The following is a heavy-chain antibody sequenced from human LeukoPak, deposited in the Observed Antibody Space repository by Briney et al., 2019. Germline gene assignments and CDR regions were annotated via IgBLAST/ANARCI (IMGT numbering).Heavy chain of an antibody. CDR1: GFTFSSYA. D-gene: IGHD6-13*01. J-gene: IGHJ4*02. Sequence: QAGGSLRLSCAASGFTFSSYAMSWVRQAPGKGLEWVSAISGSGGSTYYADSVKGRFIISRDNSKNTLYLQMNSLRAEDTAVYYCASFLAAAGTSGNYWGQGTLVTVSS. CDR2: ISGSGGST. CDR3: ASFLAAAGTSGNY. V-gene: IGHV3-23*01.